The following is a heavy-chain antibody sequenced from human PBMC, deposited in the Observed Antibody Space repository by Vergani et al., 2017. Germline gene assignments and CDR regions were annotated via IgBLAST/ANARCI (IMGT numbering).Heavy chain of an antibody. CDR3: ARMGGYDEGDAFRIGYFDS. Sequence: QVQLQESGPGLVKPPGTLSLTCSVSGDSISSGVYYWNWIRQHPGKGLEWIGYIYSTGSTHHNPSLRRRINMSVDTYKNQFSLKLNSVTAADTAMYYCARMGGYDEGDAFRIGYFDSWGPGILVTVSS. J-gene: IGHJ4*02. D-gene: IGHD3-22*01. V-gene: IGHV4-31*03. CDR1: GDSISSGVYY. CDR2: IYSTGST.